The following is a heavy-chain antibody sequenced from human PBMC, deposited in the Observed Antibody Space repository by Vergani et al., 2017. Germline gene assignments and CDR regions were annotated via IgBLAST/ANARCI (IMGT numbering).Heavy chain of an antibody. CDR3: AKVSVVLRYFDWLSPFDY. CDR1: GFTFSSYA. Sequence: EVQLLESGGGLVQPGGSLRLSCAASGFTFSSYAMSWVRQAPGKGLEWVSAISGSGGRTYYADSVKGRFTISRDNSKNTLYLQMNSLRAEDTAVYYCAKVSVVLRYFDWLSPFDYWGQGTLVTVS. CDR2: ISGSGGRT. D-gene: IGHD3-9*01. V-gene: IGHV3-23*01. J-gene: IGHJ4*02.